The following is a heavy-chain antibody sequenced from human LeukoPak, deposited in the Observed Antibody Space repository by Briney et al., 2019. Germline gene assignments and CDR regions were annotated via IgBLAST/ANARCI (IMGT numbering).Heavy chain of an antibody. CDR3: AREPYYYDSSGYYDY. CDR1: GFTFSNYS. Sequence: GALRLSCAASGFTFSNYSMNWVRQAPGKGLEWVSYISSSSSTIYYADSVKGRFTISRDNAKNSLYLQMNSLRDEDTAVYYFAREPYYYDSSGYYDYWGQGTLVTVSS. CDR2: ISSSSSTI. J-gene: IGHJ4*02. V-gene: IGHV3-48*02. D-gene: IGHD3-22*01.